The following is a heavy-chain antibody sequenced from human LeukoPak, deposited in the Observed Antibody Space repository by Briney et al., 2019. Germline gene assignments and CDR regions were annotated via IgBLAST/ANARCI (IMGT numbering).Heavy chain of an antibody. J-gene: IGHJ4*02. CDR3: ARESRDDYYDSSWDY. D-gene: IGHD3-22*01. Sequence: ASVKVSCKASGYTFTGYYMHWVRQAPGQGLEWMGWINPNSGGTNYAQKFQGRVTMTRDTSITTAYMELSRLRSDDTAVYFCARESRDDYYDSSWDYWGQGTLVTVSS. CDR2: INPNSGGT. CDR1: GYTFTGYY. V-gene: IGHV1-2*02.